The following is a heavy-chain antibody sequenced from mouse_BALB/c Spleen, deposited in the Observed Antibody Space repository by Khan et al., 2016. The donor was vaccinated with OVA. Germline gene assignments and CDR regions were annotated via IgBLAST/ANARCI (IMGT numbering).Heavy chain of an antibody. CDR1: GYTFKNHG. J-gene: IGHJ4*01. CDR2: INTYTGEP. Sequence: QIQLVQSGPELKKPGETVKISCKASGYTFKNHGMNWVKQAPGKGLKWMGWINTYTGEPTYVEDFKGRFAFSLETSASTAYLQINNLKNEDTAKYFGARPPFFSYVMVYWGQGTSVTVSS. CDR3: ARPPFFSYVMVY. V-gene: IGHV9-3-1*01.